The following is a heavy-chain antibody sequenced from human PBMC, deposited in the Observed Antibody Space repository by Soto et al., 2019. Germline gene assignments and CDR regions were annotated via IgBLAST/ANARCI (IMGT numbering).Heavy chain of an antibody. J-gene: IGHJ6*02. Sequence: GGSLRLSCEASGFTFDRYGMHWVRQAPGKGLEWLGIVYYDGTSEYYTDSVKGRFTISRDNSRNTLYLQMKSLRAEDTAMYYCARDNYYDSSGLSNYYYGMDVWGQGTTVTVSS. CDR3: ARDNYYDSSGLSNYYYGMDV. CDR2: VYYDGTSE. V-gene: IGHV3-30*12. CDR1: GFTFDRYG. D-gene: IGHD3-22*01.